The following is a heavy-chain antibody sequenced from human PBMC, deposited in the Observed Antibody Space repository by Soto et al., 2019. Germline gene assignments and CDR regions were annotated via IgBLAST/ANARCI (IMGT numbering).Heavy chain of an antibody. D-gene: IGHD6-19*01. Sequence: ASVKVSCKASGYTFTTYYMHWVRQAPGQGLEWMGIINPSGGRTTYAQKFQGRVIMTRDTSTSTFYMELSSLRSEDTAVYYCARGLGNSVAGHAFDIWGQGTMVTVSS. J-gene: IGHJ3*02. CDR2: INPSGGRT. CDR1: GYTFTTYY. V-gene: IGHV1-46*01. CDR3: ARGLGNSVAGHAFDI.